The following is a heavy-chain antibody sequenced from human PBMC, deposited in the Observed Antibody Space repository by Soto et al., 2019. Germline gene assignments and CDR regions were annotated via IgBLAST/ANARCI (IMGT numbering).Heavy chain of an antibody. CDR1: GYTFTGYY. J-gene: IGHJ6*02. CDR2: INPNSGGT. D-gene: IGHD4-4*01. V-gene: IGHV1-2*02. CDR3: ARDPTTVTTYYYYYYGMDV. Sequence: GASVEVSCKASGYTFTGYYMHWVLQAPGQGLEWMGWINPNSGGTNYAQKFQGRVTMTRDTSISTAYMELSRLRSDDTAVYYCARDPTTVTTYYYYYYGMDVWGQGTTVTVSS.